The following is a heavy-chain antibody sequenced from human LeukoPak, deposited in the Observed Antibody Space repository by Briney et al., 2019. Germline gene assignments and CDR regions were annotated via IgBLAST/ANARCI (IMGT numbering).Heavy chain of an antibody. J-gene: IGHJ4*02. CDR3: ARVGYCSGGGCYYLEY. CDR2: INPSGGST. D-gene: IGHD2-15*01. Sequence: ASVKVSCKASGYSFTSYYMHWVRQAPGQGLEWMGIINPSGGSTSYAQQFQGRVTMTRDTSTSTVYMELSSLRSEDTAVYYCARVGYCSGGGCYYLEYWGQGTQVTVSS. CDR1: GYSFTSYY. V-gene: IGHV1-46*01.